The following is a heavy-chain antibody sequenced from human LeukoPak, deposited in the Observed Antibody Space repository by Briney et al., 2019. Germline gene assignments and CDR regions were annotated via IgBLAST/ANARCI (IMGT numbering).Heavy chain of an antibody. CDR3: ARGPPTPRDYYYGMDV. J-gene: IGHJ6*04. Sequence: GRSLRLSCAASGFTFSSYAMHWVRQAPGKGLEWAAVISYGGSNKYYADSVKGRFTISRDNSKNTLYLQMNSLRAEDTAVYYCARGPPTPRDYYYGMDVWGKGTTVTVSS. CDR2: ISYGGSNK. V-gene: IGHV3-30*04. CDR1: GFTFSSYA.